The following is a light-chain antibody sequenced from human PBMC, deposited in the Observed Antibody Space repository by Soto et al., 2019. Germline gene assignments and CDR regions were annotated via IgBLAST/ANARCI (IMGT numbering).Light chain of an antibody. V-gene: IGLV2-14*01. CDR1: SSDVGGYNY. J-gene: IGLJ3*02. CDR2: EVS. Sequence: QSALTQPASVSGSPGQSITISCTGTSSDVGGYNYVSWYQQHPGKAPKLMIYEVSNRPSGVSNRFSGSKSGNTASLTISGLQAEDEADSYCSSYTGSSPRVFGGGTTLTVL. CDR3: SSYTGSSPRV.